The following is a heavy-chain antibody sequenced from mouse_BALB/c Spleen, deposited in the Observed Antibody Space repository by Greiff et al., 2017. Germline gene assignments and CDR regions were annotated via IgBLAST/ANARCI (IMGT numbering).Heavy chain of an antibody. D-gene: IGHD5-1*01. CDR2: IDPSDSYT. V-gene: IGHV1-69*02. CDR3: ARKSTPFAY. CDR1: GYTFTSYW. J-gene: IGHJ3*01. Sequence: QVQLQQPGAELVKPGASVKLSCKASGYTFTSYWMHWVKQRPGQGLEWIGEIDPSDSYTNYNQKFKGKATLTVNKSSSTAYMQLSSLTSEDSAVYCCARKSTPFAYWGQGTLVTVSA.